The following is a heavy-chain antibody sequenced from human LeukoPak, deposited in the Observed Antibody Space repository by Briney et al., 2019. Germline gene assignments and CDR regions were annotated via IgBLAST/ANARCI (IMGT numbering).Heavy chain of an antibody. CDR2: IYYSGST. CDR3: ARGRDGLNFVDH. V-gene: IGHV4-61*03. J-gene: IGHJ4*02. CDR1: GGSVSSGSDY. Sequence: PSETLSLTCTVSGGSVSSGSDYWSWIRQPPGKGLEWIGYIYYSGSTNYNPSLKSRVTISLDTSKNRFSLQLNSVNPADTAVYYCARGRDGLNFVDHWGQGTLVTVSS. D-gene: IGHD5-24*01.